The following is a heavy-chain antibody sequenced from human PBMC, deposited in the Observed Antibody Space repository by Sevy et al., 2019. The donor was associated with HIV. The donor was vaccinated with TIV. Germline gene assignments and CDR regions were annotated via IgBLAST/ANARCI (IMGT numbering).Heavy chain of an antibody. V-gene: IGHV3-11*06. J-gene: IGHJ6*03. CDR2: ISSSSSYT. CDR3: ASLAGGATTRNDYYMDV. D-gene: IGHD1-26*01. Sequence: GGSLRLSCAASGFTFSDYYMSWIRQAPGKGLEWVSYISSSSSYTNYADSVKGRFTISRDNAKNSLYLQMNSLRAEDTAVYYCASLAGGATTRNDYYMDVWGKGTTVTVSS. CDR1: GFTFSDYY.